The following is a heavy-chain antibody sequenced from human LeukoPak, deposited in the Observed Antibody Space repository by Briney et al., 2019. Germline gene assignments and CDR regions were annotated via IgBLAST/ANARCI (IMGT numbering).Heavy chain of an antibody. D-gene: IGHD4-17*01. CDR2: TYWDDDK. V-gene: IGHV2-5*02. CDR3: ARRQAYGDYNY. J-gene: IGHJ4*02. Sequence: SGPTLVKPTQTLTLTSAFSGFSLSLINSQGGVCWSRQPPGKALARLTLTYWDDDKRYSSALKSRPTITKDTSKNQVVLTMTNMDPVDTATYYCARRQAYGDYNYWGQGTLVTVSS. CDR1: GFSLSLINSQGG.